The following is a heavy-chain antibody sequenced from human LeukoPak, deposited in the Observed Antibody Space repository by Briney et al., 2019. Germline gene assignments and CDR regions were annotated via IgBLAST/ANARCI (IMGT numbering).Heavy chain of an antibody. Sequence: PGRSLRLSCAASGFTFSSYGMHWVRQAPGKGLEWVAVIWYDGSNKYYADSVKGRFTISRDNSKNTLYLQMTILGVEDTALYYCARDRWQQLVSPLEWGQGTLVTVSS. CDR1: GFTFSSYG. CDR3: ARDRWQQLVSPLE. CDR2: IWYDGSNK. J-gene: IGHJ4*02. V-gene: IGHV3-33*01. D-gene: IGHD6-13*01.